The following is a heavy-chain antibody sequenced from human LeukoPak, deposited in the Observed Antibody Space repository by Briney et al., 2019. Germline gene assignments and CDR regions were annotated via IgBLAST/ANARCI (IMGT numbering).Heavy chain of an antibody. CDR1: GYTFTGYY. CDR2: INPNSGGT. V-gene: IGHV1-2*02. CDR3: ARGMYYYGSGSLYYFDY. D-gene: IGHD3-10*01. J-gene: IGHJ4*02. Sequence: ASVKVSCKASGYTFTGYYMHWVRQAPGQGLEWMGWINPNSGGTNYAQKFQGRVTMTRDTSISTAYMELSRLRSDDTAVYYCARGMYYYGSGSLYYFDYWGQGTLVTVS.